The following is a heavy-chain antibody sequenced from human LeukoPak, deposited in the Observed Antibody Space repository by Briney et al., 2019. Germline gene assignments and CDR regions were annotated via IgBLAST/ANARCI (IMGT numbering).Heavy chain of an antibody. CDR1: GFTFSTYS. J-gene: IGHJ4*02. CDR3: ARVAEIQLWLRSAFDY. D-gene: IGHD5-18*01. CDR2: ISTGSSTI. V-gene: IGHV3-48*02. Sequence: GGSLRLSCAASGFTFSTYSMNWVRQAPGKGLEWVSFISTGSSTIYYADSVKGRFTISRDNAKNSLYLQMNSLRDEDTAAYYCARVAEIQLWLRSAFDYWGQGTLVTVSS.